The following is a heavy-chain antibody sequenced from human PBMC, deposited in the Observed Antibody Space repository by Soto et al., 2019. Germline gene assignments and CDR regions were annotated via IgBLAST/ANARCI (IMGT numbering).Heavy chain of an antibody. CDR3: TTPQRFLEWLLYFDY. D-gene: IGHD3-3*01. CDR1: GFTFSNAW. J-gene: IGHJ4*02. CDR2: IKSKTDGGTT. Sequence: GGSLRLSCAASGFTFSNAWMSWVRQAPGKGLEWVGHIKSKTDGGTTDYAAPVKGRFTISRDDSKNTLYLQMNSLKTEDTAVYYCTTPQRFLEWLLYFDYWGQGTLVTVSS. V-gene: IGHV3-15*01.